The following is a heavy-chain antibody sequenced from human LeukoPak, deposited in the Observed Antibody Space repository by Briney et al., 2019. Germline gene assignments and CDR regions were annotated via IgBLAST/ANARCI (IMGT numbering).Heavy chain of an antibody. CDR1: GYTFTAYY. Sequence: ASVKVSCKASGYTFTAYYMHWVRQAPGQGLEWMGIINPSGGSTSYAHKFQGRVTMTRDTSTSTVYMELSSLRSEDTAVYYCARDSGSGTYTFDIWGQGTVVTVSS. V-gene: IGHV1-46*01. CDR3: ARDSGSGTYTFDI. J-gene: IGHJ3*02. CDR2: INPSGGST. D-gene: IGHD3-10*01.